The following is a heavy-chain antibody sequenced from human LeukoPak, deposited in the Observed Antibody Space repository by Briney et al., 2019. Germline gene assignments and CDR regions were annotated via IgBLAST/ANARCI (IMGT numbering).Heavy chain of an antibody. Sequence: GGSLRLSCAASGFTFSSYSMNWVRQAPGKGLEWVSSISTSSSYIYYADSVKGRFTISRDNSKNTLYLQMNSLRAEDTAVYYCARLGRGYSYGKLSPWGQGTLVTVSS. V-gene: IGHV3-21*01. CDR3: ARLGRGYSYGKLSP. D-gene: IGHD5-18*01. J-gene: IGHJ4*02. CDR2: ISTSSSYI. CDR1: GFTFSSYS.